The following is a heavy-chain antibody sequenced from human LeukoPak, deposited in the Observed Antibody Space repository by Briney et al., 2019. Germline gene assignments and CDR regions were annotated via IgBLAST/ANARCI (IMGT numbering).Heavy chain of an antibody. D-gene: IGHD4-11*01. CDR1: GGSISSTNYY. J-gene: IGHJ4*02. CDR3: ARDYNNYYFDY. CDR2: IYYSGST. Sequence: SETLSLTCNVSGGSISSTNYYWGWIRQPPGKGLEWIGNIYYSGSTYYNPSLKSRVTISVDTSQNRFSLKLSSVTAADTAVYYCARDYNNYYFDYWGQGALVTVST. V-gene: IGHV4-39*02.